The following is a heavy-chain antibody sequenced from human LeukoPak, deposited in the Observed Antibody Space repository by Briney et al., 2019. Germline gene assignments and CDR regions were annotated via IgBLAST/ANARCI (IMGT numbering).Heavy chain of an antibody. CDR3: ARGSSGYYYHYYGMDV. CDR2: ISSSGSTI. Sequence: PGGSLRLSCAASGFTFSDYYMSWIRQAPGKGLEWVSYISSSGSTIYYAGSVKGRFTISRDNAKNSLYLQMNSLRAEDTAVYYCARGSSGYYYHYYGMDVWGQGTTVTVSS. CDR1: GFTFSDYY. D-gene: IGHD3-22*01. J-gene: IGHJ6*02. V-gene: IGHV3-11*01.